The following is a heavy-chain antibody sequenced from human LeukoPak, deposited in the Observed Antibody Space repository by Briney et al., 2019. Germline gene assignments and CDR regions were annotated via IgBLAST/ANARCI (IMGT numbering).Heavy chain of an antibody. V-gene: IGHV3-33*01. J-gene: IGHJ1*01. Sequence: QSGRSLRLSCAASGFTFSSYGMHWVRQAPGKGLEWVAVIWYDGSNKYYADSVKGRFTISRDNSKNTLYLQMNSLRAEDTAVYYCARDVSGSYHAEYFQHWGQGTLVTVSS. D-gene: IGHD1-26*01. CDR2: IWYDGSNK. CDR3: ARDVSGSYHAEYFQH. CDR1: GFTFSSYG.